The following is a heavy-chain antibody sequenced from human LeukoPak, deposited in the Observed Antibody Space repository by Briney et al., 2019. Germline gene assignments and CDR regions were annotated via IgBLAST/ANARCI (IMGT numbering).Heavy chain of an antibody. CDR3: ARDKHQLVDY. V-gene: IGHV1-46*01. D-gene: IGHD6-13*01. Sequence: ASVKVSCKASGYTFTSYYIHWVRQAPGQGLGWMGIINPSGGSTTYAQNFQGRVTMTSDTSTSTVYMDLSSLRYEDTAVYYCARDKHQLVDYWGQGTLVTVSS. CDR2: INPSGGST. CDR1: GYTFTSYY. J-gene: IGHJ4*02.